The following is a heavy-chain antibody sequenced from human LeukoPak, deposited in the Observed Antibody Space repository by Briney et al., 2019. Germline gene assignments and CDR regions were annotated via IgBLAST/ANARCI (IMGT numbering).Heavy chain of an antibody. CDR2: IYHSGST. D-gene: IGHD6-19*01. V-gene: IGHV4-30-2*01. CDR3: ARARSSGWYFDFDY. CDR1: GGSISSGGYS. J-gene: IGHJ4*02. Sequence: PSETLSLTCAVSGGSISSGGYSWSWIRQPPGTGLEWIGYIYHSGSTYYNPSPKSRVTISVDRSKNQFSLKLSSVTAADTAVYYCARARSSGWYFDFDYWGQGTLVTVSS.